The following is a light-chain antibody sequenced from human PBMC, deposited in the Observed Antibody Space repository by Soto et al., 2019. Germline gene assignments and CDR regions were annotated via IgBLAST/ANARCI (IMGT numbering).Light chain of an antibody. CDR3: QHYNSYSEA. Sequence: DMPLTQSRSTLSAFVGEKVALTWRASQSISSWLAWDQQKPGKAPRLLIYKASDLESGVPSRFSGSGSGTEFTLTISSLQPDDFATYYCQHYNSYSEAFGQGTKVDI. CDR2: KAS. V-gene: IGKV1-5*03. CDR1: QSISSW. J-gene: IGKJ1*01.